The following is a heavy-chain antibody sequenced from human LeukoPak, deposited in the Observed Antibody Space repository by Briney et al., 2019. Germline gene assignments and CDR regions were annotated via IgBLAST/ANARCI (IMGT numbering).Heavy chain of an antibody. V-gene: IGHV3-73*01. D-gene: IGHD6-19*01. Sequence: GGSLRLSCAASGFTFSDSDIHWVRQASGKGLEWVGRITTKRSNYATAYTASVKGRFTISRHDSENTAYLQMSSLKTEDTALYYCTTYRSGHYWGQGTLVTVSS. J-gene: IGHJ4*02. CDR2: ITTKRSNYAT. CDR3: TTYRSGHY. CDR1: GFTFSDSD.